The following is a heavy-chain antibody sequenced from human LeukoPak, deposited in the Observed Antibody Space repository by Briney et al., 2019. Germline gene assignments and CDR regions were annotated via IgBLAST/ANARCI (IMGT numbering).Heavy chain of an antibody. D-gene: IGHD1-26*01. CDR2: ISSSSSYI. V-gene: IGHV3-21*01. Sequence: GGSLRLSCAASGFTFSSYSMNWVRQAPGKALEWVSSISSSSSYIYYADSVKGRFTISRGNAKNSLYLQMNSLRAEDTAVYYCAKVRSVGATLPLDYWGQGTLVTVSS. J-gene: IGHJ4*02. CDR1: GFTFSSYS. CDR3: AKVRSVGATLPLDY.